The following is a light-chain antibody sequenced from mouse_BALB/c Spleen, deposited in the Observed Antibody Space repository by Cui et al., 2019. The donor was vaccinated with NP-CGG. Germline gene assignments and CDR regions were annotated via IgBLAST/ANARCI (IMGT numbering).Light chain of an antibody. CDR2: CTN. Sequence: QAVVTQESALTTSPGETVTLTCRSSTGAITTSNYANWVQEKPDHLFTGLIGCTNNRAPGVPARFSGSLIGDKAALTITGAQTEDEAIYFCALWYSNHWVFGGGTKQTVL. CDR1: TGAITTSNY. V-gene: IGLV1*01. CDR3: ALWYSNHWV. J-gene: IGLJ1*01.